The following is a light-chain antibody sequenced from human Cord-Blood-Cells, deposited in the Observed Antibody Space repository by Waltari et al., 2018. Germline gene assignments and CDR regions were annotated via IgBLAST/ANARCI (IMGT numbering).Light chain of an antibody. CDR2: GAS. Sequence: EIVLTQSPATLSVSPAEIATLACRASQSVSSNLAWYQQKPGQAPRLLIYGASTRATGIPARFSGSGSGTEFTLTISSLQSEDFAVYYCQQYNNWPPLFTFGPGTKVDIK. V-gene: IGKV3-15*01. CDR1: QSVSSN. CDR3: QQYNNWPPLFT. J-gene: IGKJ3*01.